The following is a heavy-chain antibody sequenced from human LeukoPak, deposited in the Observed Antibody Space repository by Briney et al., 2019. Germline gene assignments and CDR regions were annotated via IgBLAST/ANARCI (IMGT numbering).Heavy chain of an antibody. V-gene: IGHV3-64*01. J-gene: IGHJ4*02. CDR1: GFTFSSYA. CDR3: ARDSSDYTFDY. D-gene: IGHD3-22*01. Sequence: GGSLRLSCAASGFTFSSYAMHWVRQAPGKGLEYVSAISSNGGSTYYANSVKGRFTISRDNSKNTLYLQMGSLRAEDMAVYYCARDSSDYTFDYWGQGTLVTVSS. CDR2: ISSNGGST.